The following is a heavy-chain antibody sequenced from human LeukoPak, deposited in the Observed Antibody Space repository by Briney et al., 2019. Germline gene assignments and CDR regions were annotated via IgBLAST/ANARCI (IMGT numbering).Heavy chain of an antibody. CDR3: ARFLIVGAPQRAFDI. D-gene: IGHD1-26*01. V-gene: IGHV4-4*07. Sequence: PSETLSLTCTVSGGSISSYYWSWIRQPAGKGLEWIGRIYTSGSTNYNPYLKSRVTISVDTSKNQFSLKLSSVTAADTAVYYCARFLIVGAPQRAFDIWGQGTMVTVSS. J-gene: IGHJ3*02. CDR1: GGSISSYY. CDR2: IYTSGST.